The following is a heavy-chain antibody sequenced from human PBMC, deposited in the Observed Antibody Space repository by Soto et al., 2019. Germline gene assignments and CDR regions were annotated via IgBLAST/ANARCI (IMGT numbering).Heavy chain of an antibody. CDR1: GSTFSTYW. D-gene: IGHD3-16*01. Sequence: GGSLRLSCAASGSTFSTYWMHWVRQAPGKGLVWVSRIKTDGSVTTYADSVKGRFTISRDNAKNTLYLQMNTLRAEDTAVYYCARDLGGSHDYWGRGTLVTVSS. J-gene: IGHJ4*02. CDR3: ARDLGGSHDY. V-gene: IGHV3-74*01. CDR2: IKTDGSVT.